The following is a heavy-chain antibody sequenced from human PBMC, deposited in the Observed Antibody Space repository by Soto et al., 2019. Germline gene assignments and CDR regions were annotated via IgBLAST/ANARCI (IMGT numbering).Heavy chain of an antibody. D-gene: IGHD2-2*02. J-gene: IGHJ3*02. CDR3: ARGYCSSTSCYTGAFDI. CDR1: GGTFSSYA. CDR2: IIPIFGTA. Sequence: ASVKVSCKASGGTFSSYAISWVRQAPGQGLEWMGGIIPIFGTANYAQKFQGRVTITADESTSTAYMELSSLRSEDTAVYYCARGYCSSTSCYTGAFDIRGQGTMVTVSS. V-gene: IGHV1-69*13.